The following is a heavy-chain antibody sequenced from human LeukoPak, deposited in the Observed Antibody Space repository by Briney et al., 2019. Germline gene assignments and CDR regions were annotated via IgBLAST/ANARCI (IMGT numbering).Heavy chain of an antibody. CDR2: IYSGGST. D-gene: IGHD4-17*01. V-gene: IGHV3-53*01. Sequence: TGGSLRLSCAASGITFNNAWMSWVRQAPGKGLEWVSVIYSGGSTYYADSVKGRFTISRDNSKNTLYLQLNSLRGEDTAVYYCASQTTVKYYFDYWGQGTLVTVSS. J-gene: IGHJ4*02. CDR1: GITFNNAW. CDR3: ASQTTVKYYFDY.